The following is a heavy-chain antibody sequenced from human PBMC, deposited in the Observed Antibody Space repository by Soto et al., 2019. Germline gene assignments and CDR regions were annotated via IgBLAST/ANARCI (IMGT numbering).Heavy chain of an antibody. Sequence: GASVKVSCKVSGYTDSEICMHWGRPAPGKGFEWMGGYDVEACETIYAQKFQGRVTMADDTSTETAYMELSSLRSEYTAVYYCATSPFTIVRGVIMDYCAQRNLVTGSS. CDR2: YDVEACET. J-gene: IGHJ4*02. CDR3: ATSPFTIVRGVIMDY. V-gene: IGHV1-24*01. CDR1: GYTDSEIC. D-gene: IGHD3-10*01.